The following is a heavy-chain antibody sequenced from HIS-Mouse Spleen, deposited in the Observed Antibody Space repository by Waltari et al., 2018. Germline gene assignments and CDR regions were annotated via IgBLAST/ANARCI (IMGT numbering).Heavy chain of an antibody. Sequence: DVQLVETGGGLILPGGYLKHSCAASGVIVNNNSRSWVRQAPGKGLEWVSIVYTGGSTYYADFVKGRFTISRDSSKNTLYLQMNDLRAEDTAVYYCASSTAQPWTKGGLDNWGQGTLVIVSS. CDR3: ASSTAQPWTKGGLDN. D-gene: IGHD5-18*01. CDR2: VYTGGST. J-gene: IGHJ4*02. CDR1: GVIVNNNS. V-gene: IGHV3-53*02.